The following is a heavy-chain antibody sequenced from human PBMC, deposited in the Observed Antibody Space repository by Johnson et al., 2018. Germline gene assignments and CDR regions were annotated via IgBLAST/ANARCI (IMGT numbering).Heavy chain of an antibody. Sequence: VQLVQSGAEVKKPGQSLKISCEASGYNFTNYWVGWVRQMPGKGLELMGIIYPDDFDDRYSPAFQGQVTISVAKSIRTAYLKWSSLKAADTAMYYCASRRLGISTFDIWGQWTMVTVSS. CDR2: IYPDDFDD. CDR1: GYNFTNYW. D-gene: IGHD7-27*01. CDR3: ASRRLGISTFDI. V-gene: IGHV5-51*01. J-gene: IGHJ3*02.